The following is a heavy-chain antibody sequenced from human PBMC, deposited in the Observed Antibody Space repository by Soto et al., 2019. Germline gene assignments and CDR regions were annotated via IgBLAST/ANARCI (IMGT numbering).Heavy chain of an antibody. D-gene: IGHD1-26*01. CDR1: GFTFSSYV. J-gene: IGHJ4*02. CDR3: AKGGVVGDTGIDY. Sequence: QVQLVESGGGVVQPGRSLRLSCAASGFTFSSYVMHWVRQAPGRGLEWVSAISYDGSSEYFADSVKGRFITSRDNSKNTLYLQMNSLRADDTAVYYCAKGGVVGDTGIDYWGQGILVTVSS. CDR2: ISYDGSSE. V-gene: IGHV3-30*18.